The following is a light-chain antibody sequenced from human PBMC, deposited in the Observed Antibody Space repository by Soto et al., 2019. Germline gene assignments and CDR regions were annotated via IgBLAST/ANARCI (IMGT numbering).Light chain of an antibody. CDR1: QSISDW. J-gene: IGKJ4*01. CDR3: QEYNSSPLT. CDR2: DAS. V-gene: IGKV1-5*01. Sequence: GDRVTITCRANQSISDWLAWYQQRPGKAPNVLIYDASSLQSGVPSRFSGSGYGREFTLSISNLLPDDLATYYCQEYNSSPLTFGGGTKVEIK.